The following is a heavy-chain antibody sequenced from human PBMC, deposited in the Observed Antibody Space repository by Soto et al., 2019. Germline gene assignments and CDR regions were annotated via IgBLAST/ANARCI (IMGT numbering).Heavy chain of an antibody. CDR1: GDRFTNYC. Sequence: DSLNRAGTVSGDRFTNYCIAWVHQMPGKGLEYMGIICPSDSDTRYSPSFQGQVTISADKSISTAYLQWSSLKASDTAIYYCARHGFYGDYSSNYSAPWGQGTLVTFSS. J-gene: IGHJ5*02. D-gene: IGHD4-17*01. CDR2: ICPSDSDT. V-gene: IGHV5-51*07. CDR3: ARHGFYGDYSSNYSAP.